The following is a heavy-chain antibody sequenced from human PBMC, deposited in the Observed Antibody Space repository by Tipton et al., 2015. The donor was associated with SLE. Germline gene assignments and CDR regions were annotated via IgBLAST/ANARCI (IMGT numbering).Heavy chain of an antibody. Sequence: VQLVQSGGGLVQPGGSLRLSCAASGLNVRDNYMNWVRQAPGKGLEWVSVMYTGGSTYYADSAKGRFTISRDNSKNTVSLQMNSLRHEDTAVYYCARGKGSSDWYAFAVWGQGTMVTVSS. D-gene: IGHD6-19*01. CDR2: MYTGGST. V-gene: IGHV3-53*04. J-gene: IGHJ3*01. CDR3: ARGKGSSDWYAFAV. CDR1: GLNVRDNY.